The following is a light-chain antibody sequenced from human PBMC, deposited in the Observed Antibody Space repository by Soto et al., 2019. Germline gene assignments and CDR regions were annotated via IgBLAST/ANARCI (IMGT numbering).Light chain of an antibody. V-gene: IGLV1-44*01. J-gene: IGLJ1*01. CDR3: AAWDDSLNGHV. Sequence: QSVLTQPHSASGTPGQRVTISCSGSSSNIGTSSVHWFQQLPGTAPKLLISTTNQRPSGVPERFSGSKSGTSASLAIIGLQSEDEADYYCAAWDDSLNGHVFGTGTKLTVL. CDR1: SSNIGTSS. CDR2: TTN.